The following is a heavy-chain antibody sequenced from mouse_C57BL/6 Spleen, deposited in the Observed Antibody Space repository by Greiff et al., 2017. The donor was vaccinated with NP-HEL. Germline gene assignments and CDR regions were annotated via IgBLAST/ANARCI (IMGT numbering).Heavy chain of an antibody. V-gene: IGHV1-81*01. CDR1: GYTFTSYG. D-gene: IGHD1-1*01. CDR3: ARWYYGSSYDYYAMDY. Sequence: VQLQQSGAELARPGASVKLSCKASGYTFTSYGISWVKQRTGQGLEWIGEIYPRSGNTYYNEKFKGKATLTADKSSSTAYMELRSLTSEDSAVYFCARWYYGSSYDYYAMDYWGQGTSVTVSS. CDR2: IYPRSGNT. J-gene: IGHJ4*01.